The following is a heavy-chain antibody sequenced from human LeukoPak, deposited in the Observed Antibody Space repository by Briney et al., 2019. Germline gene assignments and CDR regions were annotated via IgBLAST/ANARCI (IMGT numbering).Heavy chain of an antibody. CDR3: ARGLAHFDY. V-gene: IGHV1-18*01. Sequence: ASVKVSCKASGGTFSSYAISWVRQAPGQGLEWMGWISAHNGNTNSAQKVQGRVTMTTDTSTSTAYMELRSLRSDDTAVYYCARGLAHFDYWGQGTVVTVSS. J-gene: IGHJ4*02. CDR1: GGTFSSYA. D-gene: IGHD2-21*01. CDR2: ISAHNGNT.